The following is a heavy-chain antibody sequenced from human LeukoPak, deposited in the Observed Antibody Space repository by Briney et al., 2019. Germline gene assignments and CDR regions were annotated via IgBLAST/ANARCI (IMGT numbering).Heavy chain of an antibody. CDR3: ARGRGYSYYYYMDV. Sequence: SETLSLTCAVYGGSLSGYYWSWIRQPPGKGLEWIGEINHSGSTNYHPSLKSRVTISVDTSKNQFSLKLSSVTAADTAVYYCARGRGYSYYYYMDVWGKGTRVTVS. CDR2: INHSGST. J-gene: IGHJ6*03. D-gene: IGHD5-18*01. V-gene: IGHV4-34*01. CDR1: GGSLSGYY.